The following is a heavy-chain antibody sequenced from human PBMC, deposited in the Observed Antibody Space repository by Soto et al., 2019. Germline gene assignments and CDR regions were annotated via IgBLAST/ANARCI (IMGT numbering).Heavy chain of an antibody. V-gene: IGHV3-30-3*01. J-gene: IGHJ2*01. CDR2: ISYDGSNK. CDR1: GFTFSSYA. Sequence: QVQLVESGGGVVQPGRSLRLSCAASGFTFSSYAMNWVRQAPGKGLEWVAVISYDGSNKYYADSVKGRFTISRDKSKNSLYLQMTSLRAKDTAVYYCARDPATFLIVMVAATYFDLWGRGTLVTVSS. D-gene: IGHD2-15*01. CDR3: ARDPATFLIVMVAATYFDL.